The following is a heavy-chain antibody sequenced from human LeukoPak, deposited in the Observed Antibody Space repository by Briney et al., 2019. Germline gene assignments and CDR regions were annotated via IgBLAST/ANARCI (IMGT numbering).Heavy chain of an antibody. CDR3: TLGGGSHAFDL. V-gene: IGHV1-24*01. J-gene: IGHJ3*01. CDR2: FDPEDGET. CDR1: GYTLTELS. D-gene: IGHD3-16*01. Sequence: ASVKVSCKVYGYTLTELSMHWVRQAPGKGLEWMGGFDPEDGETIYAQKFQGRVTMTEDTSTDTAYMELSSLRSDDTAMYYCTLGGGSHAFDLWGQGTMVTVSS.